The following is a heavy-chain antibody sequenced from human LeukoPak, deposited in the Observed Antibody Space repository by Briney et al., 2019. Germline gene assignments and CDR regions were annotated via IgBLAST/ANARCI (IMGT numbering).Heavy chain of an antibody. CDR1: GGTFSSYA. CDR3: ARDRGTIFGVVTAYYYYYMDV. V-gene: IGHV1-69*01. D-gene: IGHD3-3*01. J-gene: IGHJ6*03. Sequence: SVKVSCKASGGTFSSYAISWVRQAPGQGLEWMGGIIPIFGTVNYAQKFQGRVTITADESTSTAYMELSSLRSEDTAVYYCARDRGTIFGVVTAYYYYYMDVWGKGTTVTVSS. CDR2: IIPIFGTV.